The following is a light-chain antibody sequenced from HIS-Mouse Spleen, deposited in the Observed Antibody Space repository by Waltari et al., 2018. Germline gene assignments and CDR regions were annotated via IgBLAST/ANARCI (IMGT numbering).Light chain of an antibody. CDR1: QGISSY. J-gene: IGKJ1*01. CDR3: PQLNSYAPT. CDR2: AAS. V-gene: IGKV1-9*01. Sequence: DIQLTHSPSFLSASVGDRVTITCRASQGISSYLAWYQQKPGKAPKLLIYAASTLQRRVPSRFSGSGSRREFTLAISSLEPEDFATYYCPQLNSYAPTFGKGTKVEIK.